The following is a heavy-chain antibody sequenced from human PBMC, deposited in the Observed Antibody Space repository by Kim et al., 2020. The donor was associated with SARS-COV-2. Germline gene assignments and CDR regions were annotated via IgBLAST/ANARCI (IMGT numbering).Heavy chain of an antibody. CDR2: IYYSGST. CDR3: ASPTHSLYYYGMDV. V-gene: IGHV4-39*01. J-gene: IGHJ6*02. CDR1: GGSISSSSYY. Sequence: SETLSLTCTVSGGSISSSSYYWGWIRQPPGKGLEWIGSIYYSGSTYYNPSLKSRVTISVDTSKNQFSLKLSSVTAADTAVYYCASPTHSLYYYGMDVWGQGTTVTVSS.